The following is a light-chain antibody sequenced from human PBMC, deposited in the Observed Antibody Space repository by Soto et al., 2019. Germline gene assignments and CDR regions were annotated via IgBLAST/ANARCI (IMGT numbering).Light chain of an antibody. J-gene: IGKJ1*01. CDR1: QSVSRY. CDR3: QQTYSAPPL. CDR2: AAS. Sequence: DFQMTQSPSSLSALVGDRVTITCRASQSVSRYLNWYQHKPGKAPKLLINAASSLQSGVSSRFSGSGSGTDFTLSINSLQREDFATYYCQQTYSAPPLFGQGTKVDI. V-gene: IGKV1-39*01.